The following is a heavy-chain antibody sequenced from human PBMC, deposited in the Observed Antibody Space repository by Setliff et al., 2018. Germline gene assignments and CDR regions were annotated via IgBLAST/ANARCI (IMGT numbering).Heavy chain of an antibody. Sequence: SETLSPTCPVSGGYIRSFNWSWIRQPPGKGLEWIGYIYYIGTTNYNPSLKSRVTIPVDTSKNQSPLNLNSVTAADTAVYYCARYRNYFDSSGQTQYNFDYWGQGTLVTVSS. CDR3: ARYRNYFDSSGQTQYNFDY. CDR1: GGYIRSFN. CDR2: IYYIGTT. J-gene: IGHJ4*02. D-gene: IGHD3-22*01. V-gene: IGHV4-59*01.